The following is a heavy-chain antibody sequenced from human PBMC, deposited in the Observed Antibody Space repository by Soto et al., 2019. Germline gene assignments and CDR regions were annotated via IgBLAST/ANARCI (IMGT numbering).Heavy chain of an antibody. V-gene: IGHV3-15*01. CDR3: TTGLSSGYYNFDY. Sequence: GGSLRLSCAASGFTFSNAGRSWVRQAPGKGLEWVGRIKRKSDGGTTDYAAPVKGRFTISRDDSKNTLYLQMNSLKTEDTAVYYCTTGLSSGYYNFDYWGQGTPVTVSS. D-gene: IGHD3-22*01. CDR2: IKRKSDGGTT. J-gene: IGHJ4*02. CDR1: GFTFSNAG.